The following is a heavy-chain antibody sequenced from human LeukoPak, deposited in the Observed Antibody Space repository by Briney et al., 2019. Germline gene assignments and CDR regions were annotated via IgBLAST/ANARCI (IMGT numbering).Heavy chain of an antibody. CDR1: GGSFSGYY. Sequence: PSETLSLTCAVYGGSFSGYYWSWIRQPPGKGLEWIGEINHSGSTNYNPSLKSRVTISVDTSKNQFSLKLSSVTAADTAVYYCAGSPYSSGWVYYYYYGMDVWGQGTTVTVSS. CDR2: INHSGST. CDR3: AGSPYSSGWVYYYYYGMDV. V-gene: IGHV4-34*01. D-gene: IGHD6-19*01. J-gene: IGHJ6*02.